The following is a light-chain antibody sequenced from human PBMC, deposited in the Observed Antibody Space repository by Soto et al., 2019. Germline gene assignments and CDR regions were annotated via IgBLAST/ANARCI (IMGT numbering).Light chain of an antibody. V-gene: IGKV1-33*01. Sequence: DFQMTQSPSSLSASVGDRVTITCQASQDISNYLNWYQQKPGKAPKLLIYDASNLETGVPSRFSGSGPGTDFTFTISSLQPEDIATYYCQQYDNLPLTFGGGTKVDIK. CDR2: DAS. J-gene: IGKJ4*01. CDR1: QDISNY. CDR3: QQYDNLPLT.